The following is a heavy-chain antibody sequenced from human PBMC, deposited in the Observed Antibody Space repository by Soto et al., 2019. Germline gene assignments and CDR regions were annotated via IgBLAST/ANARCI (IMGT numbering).Heavy chain of an antibody. CDR1: GITVSSNY. CDR3: ARGVDIYNWFDS. CDR2: IYSGGYT. Sequence: EVQLVQSGGGLIQPGGSLRLSCAASGITVSSNYMSWVRQAPGKGLEWVSVIYSGGYTYYADSVRGRFTISRDNSKNTLDLQMNSLKVEDTAVYYCARGVDIYNWFDSWGQGTLVTVSS. D-gene: IGHD3-9*01. V-gene: IGHV3-53*01. J-gene: IGHJ5*01.